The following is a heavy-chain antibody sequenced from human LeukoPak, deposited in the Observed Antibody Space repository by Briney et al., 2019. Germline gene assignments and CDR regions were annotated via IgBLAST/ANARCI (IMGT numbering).Heavy chain of an antibody. J-gene: IGHJ4*02. Sequence: GRSLKLSCAPSVLILRNHGVHWVRQAPGKGLEWVAVIYHDGSYSYYADSVKGRFTFSRDNSKNTVFLQMNSLRAEDTAMYFCTRDSAKSFDDWGQGTLVTVSS. D-gene: IGHD4/OR15-4a*01. CDR1: VLILRNHG. V-gene: IGHV3-33*01. CDR3: TRDSAKSFDD. CDR2: IYHDGSYS.